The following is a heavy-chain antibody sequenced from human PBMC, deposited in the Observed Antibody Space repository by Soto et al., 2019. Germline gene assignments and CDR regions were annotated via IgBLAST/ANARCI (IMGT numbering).Heavy chain of an antibody. V-gene: IGHV3-23*01. Sequence: GGSLRLSCAASGFTFSSYTMSWVRQAPGKGLEWVSAISGSGGSTYYADSVKGRLTISRDNSTNTLYLQMNSLRAEDTAIYYGATRAVAADIWGQGTMVTVSS. CDR2: ISGSGGST. CDR1: GFTFSSYT. J-gene: IGHJ3*02. D-gene: IGHD6-13*01. CDR3: ATRAVAADI.